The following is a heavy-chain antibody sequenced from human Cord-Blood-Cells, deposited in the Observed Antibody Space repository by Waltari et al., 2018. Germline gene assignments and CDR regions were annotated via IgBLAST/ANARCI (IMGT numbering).Heavy chain of an antibody. CDR1: GYTFTSYY. CDR3: ARDLLGRRGDY. V-gene: IGHV1-46*01. J-gene: IGHJ4*02. CDR2: SNPSGGST. Sequence: QVQLVQSGAEVKKPGASVKVSCKASGYTFTSYYMHWVRQAPGQGLEWMGISNPSGGSTSYAQKFQGRVTMTRDTSTSTVYMELSSLRSEDTAVYYCARDLLGRRGDYWGQGTLVTVSS. D-gene: IGHD3-10*01.